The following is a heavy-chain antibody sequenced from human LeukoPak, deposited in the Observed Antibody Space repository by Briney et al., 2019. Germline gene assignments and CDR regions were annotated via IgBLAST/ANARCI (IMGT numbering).Heavy chain of an antibody. V-gene: IGHV4-59*01. CDR2: IYYSGST. CDR3: ARGTVTYYFDY. Sequence: PSETLSLTCTVSGGSISSYYWSWIRQPPGKGLEWIGYIYYSGSTNHNPSLKSRVTISVDTPKNQFSLKLSSVTAADTAVYYCARGTVTYYFDYWGQGTLVTVSS. J-gene: IGHJ4*02. D-gene: IGHD4-17*01. CDR1: GGSISSYY.